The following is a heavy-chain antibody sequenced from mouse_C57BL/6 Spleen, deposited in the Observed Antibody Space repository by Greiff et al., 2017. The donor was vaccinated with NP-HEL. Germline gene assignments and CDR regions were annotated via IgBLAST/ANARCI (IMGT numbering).Heavy chain of an antibody. CDR3: ARYSNYDAMDY. D-gene: IGHD2-5*01. CDR2: IHPNSGST. V-gene: IGHV1-64*01. J-gene: IGHJ4*01. CDR1: GYTFTSYW. Sequence: QVQLQQPGAELVKPGASVKLSCKASGYTFTSYWMHWVKQRPGQGLEWIGMIHPNSGSTNYNEKLKSKATLTVDKSSSTAYMQLSSLTSEDSAVYYCARYSNYDAMDYWGQGTSVTVSS.